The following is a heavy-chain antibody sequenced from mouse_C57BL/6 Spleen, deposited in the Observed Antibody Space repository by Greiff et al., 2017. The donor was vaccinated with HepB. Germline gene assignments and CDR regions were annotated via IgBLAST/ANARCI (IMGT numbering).Heavy chain of an antibody. Sequence: QVQLQQPGAELVRPGSSVKLSCKASGYTFTSYWMHWVKQRPIQGLEWIGNIDPSDSETHYNQKFKDKATLTVDKSSSTAYMQLSSLTSEVSAVYYCARWGTAQATFDYWGQGTTLTVSS. V-gene: IGHV1-52*01. D-gene: IGHD3-2*02. CDR2: IDPSDSET. CDR3: ARWGTAQATFDY. J-gene: IGHJ2*01. CDR1: GYTFTSYW.